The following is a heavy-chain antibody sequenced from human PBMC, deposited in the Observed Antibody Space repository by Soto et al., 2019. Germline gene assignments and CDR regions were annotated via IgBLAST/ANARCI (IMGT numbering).Heavy chain of an antibody. Sequence: GVSLRLSCSASGFTFTRYSMNWVRQAPGKGLEWVSSISSTTNYIYYGDSMKGRFTISRDNAKNSLYLEMNSLRAEDTAVYYCARESEDITSNFDEWGQGTLVTVS. J-gene: IGHJ4*02. CDR1: GFTFTRYS. V-gene: IGHV3-21*06. CDR3: ARESEDITSNFDE. CDR2: ISSTTNYI.